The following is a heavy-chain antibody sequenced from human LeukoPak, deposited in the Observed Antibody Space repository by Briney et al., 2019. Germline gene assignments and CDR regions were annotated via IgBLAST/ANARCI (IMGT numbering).Heavy chain of an antibody. D-gene: IGHD2-15*01. CDR1: GFTFNSYW. Sequence: GGSLRLSCAASGFTFNSYWMSWVRQAPEKGPEWLANIRQDGSDKQYVDSVKGRFTISRDNAKNSLYLQMNSLSAEDTAVYYCARHSRGSPIDDWGQGTLVTVSS. J-gene: IGHJ4*02. CDR2: IRQDGSDK. V-gene: IGHV3-7*01. CDR3: ARHSRGSPIDD.